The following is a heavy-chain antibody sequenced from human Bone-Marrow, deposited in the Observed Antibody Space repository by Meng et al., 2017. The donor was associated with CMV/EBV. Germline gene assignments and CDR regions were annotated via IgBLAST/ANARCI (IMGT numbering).Heavy chain of an antibody. D-gene: IGHD2-2*02. CDR2: IYNSGST. Sequence: SSSSYYWSWIRQPPGRGLEWIGYIYNSGSTNYNPSLKSRVTISIDTSKNQFSLKLSSVTAADTAVYYCARAFRGYCSTTSCYIFDSWGQGSLVTVSS. CDR1: SSSSYY. V-gene: IGHV4-61*01. J-gene: IGHJ4*02. CDR3: ARAFRGYCSTTSCYIFDS.